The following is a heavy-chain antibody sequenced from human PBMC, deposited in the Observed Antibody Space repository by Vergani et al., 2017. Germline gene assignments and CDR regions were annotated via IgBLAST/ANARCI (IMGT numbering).Heavy chain of an antibody. CDR2: ILRETGSI. D-gene: IGHD6-13*01. V-gene: IGHV3-9*01. CDR3: VKDIAASGNYWYFDL. J-gene: IGHJ2*01. Sequence: EELLVESGGDLVQPGRSLRLSCAASGFSFDDYGMHWVRQVPGTGLEWVSGILRETGSIGYADSVRGRFTISRDNAKNTLYLHMNSLRPEDTALYYCVKDIAASGNYWYFDLWGRGTLVTVSS. CDR1: GFSFDDYG.